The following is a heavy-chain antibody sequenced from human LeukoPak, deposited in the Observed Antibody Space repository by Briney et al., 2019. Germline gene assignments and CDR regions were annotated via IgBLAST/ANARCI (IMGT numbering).Heavy chain of an antibody. CDR2: ISYDGNTK. J-gene: IGHJ6*02. CDR3: ANDATQQQLSNLFYGMDV. V-gene: IGHV3-30-3*02. CDR1: GFTFSNSP. D-gene: IGHD6-13*01. Sequence: PGKSLRLSCAASGFTFSNSPMHWVRQAPGKGLEWVALISYDGNTKYYADSVKGRFTISRDNSKNPMYLQMSSLRTEDTAVYFCANDATQQQLSNLFYGMDVWGQGTTVTVSS.